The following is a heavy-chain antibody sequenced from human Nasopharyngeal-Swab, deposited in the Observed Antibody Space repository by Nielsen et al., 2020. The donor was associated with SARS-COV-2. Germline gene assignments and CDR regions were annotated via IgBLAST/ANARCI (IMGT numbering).Heavy chain of an antibody. D-gene: IGHD3-10*01. CDR2: ISSAGTTI. V-gene: IGHV3-11*01. CDR3: ARGLWYGPNWFDP. J-gene: IGHJ5*02. Sequence: WIRQPPGKRLEWVSHISSAGTTIYYADSVKGRFTISRDNAENSLYLQMSSLRADDTGIYYCARGLWYGPNWFDPWGRGTLVTVSS.